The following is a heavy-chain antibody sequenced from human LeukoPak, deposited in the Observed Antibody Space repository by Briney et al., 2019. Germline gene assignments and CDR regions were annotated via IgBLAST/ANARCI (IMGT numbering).Heavy chain of an antibody. CDR3: ASGAYYYDSSGYYSLDY. V-gene: IGHV3-33*01. Sequence: PGRSLRLSCAAPGFTFSSYGMHWVRQAPGKGREWVAVIWYDGSNKYYADSVKGRFTISRDNSKNTLYLQMNSLRAEDTAVYYCASGAYYYDSSGYYSLDYWGQGTLVTVSS. CDR1: GFTFSSYG. CDR2: IWYDGSNK. J-gene: IGHJ4*02. D-gene: IGHD3-22*01.